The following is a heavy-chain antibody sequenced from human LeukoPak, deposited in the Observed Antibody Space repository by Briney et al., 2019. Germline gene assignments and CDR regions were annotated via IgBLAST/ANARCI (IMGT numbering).Heavy chain of an antibody. CDR3: ARVKVPTYYDILTGYLEAFDI. J-gene: IGHJ3*02. V-gene: IGHV4-59*01. CDR1: GGSISSYY. CDR2: IYYSGGT. Sequence: PSETLSLTCTVSGGSISSYYWSWIRQPPGKGLEWIGYIYYSGGTNYNPSLKSRVTISVDTSKNQFSLKLSSVTAADTAVYYCARVKVPTYYDILTGYLEAFDIWGQGTMVTVSS. D-gene: IGHD3-9*01.